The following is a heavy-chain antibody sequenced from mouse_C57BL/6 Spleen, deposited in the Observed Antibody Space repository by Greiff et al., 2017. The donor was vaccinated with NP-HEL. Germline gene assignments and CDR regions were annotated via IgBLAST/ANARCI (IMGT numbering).Heavy chain of an antibody. J-gene: IGHJ1*03. D-gene: IGHD1-1*01. CDR1: GFTFSDYG. Sequence: EVKVVESGGGLVKPGGSLKLSCAASGFTFSDYGMHWVRQAPEKGLEWVAYISSGSSTIYYADTVKGRFTISRDNAKNTLFLQMTSLRSEDTAMYYCARHYGSSSWYFDVWGTGTTVTVSS. CDR3: ARHYGSSSWYFDV. CDR2: ISSGSSTI. V-gene: IGHV5-17*01.